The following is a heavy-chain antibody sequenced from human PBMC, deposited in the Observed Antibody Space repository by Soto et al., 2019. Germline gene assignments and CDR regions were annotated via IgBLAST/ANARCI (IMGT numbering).Heavy chain of an antibody. CDR1: GGSISSSSYY. J-gene: IGHJ5*02. CDR2: IYYSGST. Sequence: PSETLSLSCTVSGGSISSSSYYWGWIRQPPGKGLEWIGSIYYSGSTYYNPSLKSRVTISVDTSKNQFSLKLSSVTAADTAVYYCARHADDYGDYNWFDPWGQGTLVTVSS. CDR3: ARHADDYGDYNWFDP. V-gene: IGHV4-39*01. D-gene: IGHD4-17*01.